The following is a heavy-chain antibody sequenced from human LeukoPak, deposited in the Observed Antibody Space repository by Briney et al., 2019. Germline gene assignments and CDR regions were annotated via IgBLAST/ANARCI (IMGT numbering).Heavy chain of an antibody. CDR1: GYTSTGYY. Sequence: ASVKVSCKASGYTSTGYYMHWVRQAPGQGLEWMGWINPNSGGTNYAQKFQGRVTMTRDTSISTAYMELSRLRSDDTAVYYCARADYDYVWGSYDYWGQGTLVTVSS. V-gene: IGHV1-2*02. CDR2: INPNSGGT. D-gene: IGHD3-16*01. J-gene: IGHJ4*02. CDR3: ARADYDYVWGSYDY.